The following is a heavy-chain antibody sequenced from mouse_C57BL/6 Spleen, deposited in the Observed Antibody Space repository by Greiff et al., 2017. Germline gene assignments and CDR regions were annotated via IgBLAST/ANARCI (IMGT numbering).Heavy chain of an antibody. Sequence: EVKLVESGPGLVKPSQSLSLTCSVTGYSITSGYYWNWLRQFPGNKLEWMGYISYDGSNNYNPSLKNRISITRDTSKNQFFLKLNSVTTEDTATYYCARGYYDYAMDYWGQGTSVTVSS. CDR2: ISYDGSN. D-gene: IGHD1-1*01. CDR1: GYSITSGYY. CDR3: ARGYYDYAMDY. J-gene: IGHJ4*01. V-gene: IGHV3-6*01.